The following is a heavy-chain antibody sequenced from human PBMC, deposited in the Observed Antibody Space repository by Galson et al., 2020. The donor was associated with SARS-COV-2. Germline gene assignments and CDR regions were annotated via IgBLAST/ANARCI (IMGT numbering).Heavy chain of an antibody. J-gene: IGHJ4*02. CDR3: ARDLAYGDYSDY. V-gene: IGHV3-33*01. D-gene: IGHD4-17*01. Sequence: QLGESLKISCAASGFTFSSYGMHWVRQAPGKGLEWVAVIWYDGSNKYYADSVKGRFTISRDNSKNTLYLQMNSLRAEDTAVYYCARDLAYGDYSDYWGQGTLVTVSS. CDR1: GFTFSSYG. CDR2: IWYDGSNK.